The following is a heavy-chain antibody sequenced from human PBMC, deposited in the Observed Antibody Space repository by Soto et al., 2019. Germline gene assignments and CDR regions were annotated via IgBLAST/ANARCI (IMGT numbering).Heavy chain of an antibody. CDR1: GYTFTNYW. J-gene: IGHJ4*02. CDR2: IYPGDSDT. D-gene: IGHD6-19*01. CDR3: ARQRSSGWDPLY. V-gene: IGHV5-51*01. Sequence: EVQLVQSGAEVKKPGESLKISCKGSGYTFTNYWIGWVRQMPGTGLEWMGIIYPGDSDTRYSPSFQGQVTISADKSISTGCLKWSRLKASDSAIYYCARQRSSGWDPLYWGQGTLVTVSS.